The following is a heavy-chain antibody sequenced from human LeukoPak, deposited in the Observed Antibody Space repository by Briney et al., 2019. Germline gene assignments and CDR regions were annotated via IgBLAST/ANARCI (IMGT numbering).Heavy chain of an antibody. Sequence: GGTLRLSCAASGFTFSSYGMSWVRQAPGKGLEWVSAISGSGGSTYYADSVKGRFTISRDNSKNTLYLQMNSLRAEDTAVYYCAKHLGYCSSTSCYRVDYWGQGTLVTVSS. V-gene: IGHV3-23*01. CDR3: AKHLGYCSSTSCYRVDY. J-gene: IGHJ4*02. CDR1: GFTFSSYG. CDR2: ISGSGGST. D-gene: IGHD2-2*01.